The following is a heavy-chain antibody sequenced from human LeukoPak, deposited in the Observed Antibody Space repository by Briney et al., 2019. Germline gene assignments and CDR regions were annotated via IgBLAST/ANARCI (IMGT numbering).Heavy chain of an antibody. V-gene: IGHV4-34*01. Sequence: PSETLSLTCAVYGGSFSGYYWSWIRQPPGKGLEWIGEINHSGSTNYNPSLKSRVTISVDTSKNQFSLKLSSVTAADTAVYYCARTLYDFWSGYYPQYFDYWGQGTLVTVSS. D-gene: IGHD3-3*01. J-gene: IGHJ4*02. CDR3: ARTLYDFWSGYYPQYFDY. CDR1: GGSFSGYY. CDR2: INHSGST.